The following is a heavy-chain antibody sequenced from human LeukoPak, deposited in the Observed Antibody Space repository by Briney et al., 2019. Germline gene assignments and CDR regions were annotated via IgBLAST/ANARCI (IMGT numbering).Heavy chain of an antibody. J-gene: IGHJ4*02. Sequence: SETLSLTCTVSGGSISSSSYYWGWIRQPPGKGLEWIGSIYYSGSTYYNPSLKSRVTIPVNTSKNQFSRKLTSVTAADTAVYYCARRPTYYYDSSGYYYFQARGGYFDYWGQGTLVTVSS. CDR2: IYYSGST. V-gene: IGHV4-39*01. CDR1: GGSISSSSYY. CDR3: ARRPTYYYDSSGYYYFQARGGYFDY. D-gene: IGHD3-22*01.